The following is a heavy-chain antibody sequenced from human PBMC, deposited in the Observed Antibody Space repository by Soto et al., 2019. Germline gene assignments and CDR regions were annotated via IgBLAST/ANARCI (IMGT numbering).Heavy chain of an antibody. D-gene: IGHD1-7*01. J-gene: IGHJ4*02. CDR3: VKSPEGTSGMRE. Sequence: EVQLVESGGGLIKPGGSLRLSCAASGFTFTAYTMNWVRQAPGKGLEWVSSISVGDAYRYYADSVRGRFTVSRDKAENTLCLNMNSLRAEDTAVYYCVKSPEGTSGMREWGQGALVTVSS. CDR2: ISVGDAYR. V-gene: IGHV3-21*01. CDR1: GFTFTAYT.